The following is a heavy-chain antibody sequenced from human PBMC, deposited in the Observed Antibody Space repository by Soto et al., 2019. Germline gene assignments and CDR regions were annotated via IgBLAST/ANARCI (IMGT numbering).Heavy chain of an antibody. CDR2: ISYSGST. CDR1: GGSISSSSY. Sequence: QLQLQESGPGLVKPSETLSLTCSVSGGSISSSSYWGWIRQPPGKGLEWIGSISYSGSTYYNPSLKSRLTVSVDTSKTQFSLKLSSVTAADTAVYYCAISSVWHGGFDPWGQGTLVTVSS. V-gene: IGHV4-39*01. CDR3: AISSVWHGGFDP. J-gene: IGHJ5*02. D-gene: IGHD6-19*01.